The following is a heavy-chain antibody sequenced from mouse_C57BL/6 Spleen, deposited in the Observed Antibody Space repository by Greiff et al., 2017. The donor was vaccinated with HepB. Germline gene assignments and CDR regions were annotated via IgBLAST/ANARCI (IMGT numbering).Heavy chain of an antibody. CDR2: IYPNNGGT. J-gene: IGHJ3*01. V-gene: IGHV1-18*01. Sequence: VQLQQSGPELVKPGASVKIPCKASGYTFTDYNMDWVKQSHGKSLEWIGDIYPNNGGTIYNQKFKGKATLTVDKSSSTAYMELRSLTSEDTAVYYCARDDYDGAWFAYWGQGTLVTVSA. CDR1: GYTFTDYN. CDR3: ARDDYDGAWFAY. D-gene: IGHD2-4*01.